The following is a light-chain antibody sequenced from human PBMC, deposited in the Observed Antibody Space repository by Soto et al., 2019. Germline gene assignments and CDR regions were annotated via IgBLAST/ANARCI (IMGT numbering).Light chain of an antibody. CDR1: RTISDW. CDR3: QQYNTFSFT. Sequence: DIQMTQPPSTLSASLGDRVTITCRASRTISDWLAWYQQRPGKAPKLLIYRASRLESGVPSRFSGSGSGTEFTLTISGLQPDDFASYYCQQYNTFSFTFGQGTKVDIK. J-gene: IGKJ2*01. CDR2: RAS. V-gene: IGKV1-5*03.